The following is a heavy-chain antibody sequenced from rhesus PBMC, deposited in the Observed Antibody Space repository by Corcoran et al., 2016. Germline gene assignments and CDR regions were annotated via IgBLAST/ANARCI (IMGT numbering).Heavy chain of an antibody. D-gene: IGHD4-23*01. CDR1: GGSISCYW. Sequence: QVQLQESGPGVVKPSETLSLTCAVSGGSISCYWCGWIRQPPGTGLEWIGQIYGGSGSTSYNPSLKSRVTISTDTSKNQFSLKLSSVTAADTAVYYCARRYSNYAGYFDYWGQGVLVTVSS. J-gene: IGHJ4*01. CDR3: ARRYSNYAGYFDY. CDR2: IYGGSGST. V-gene: IGHV4-147*01.